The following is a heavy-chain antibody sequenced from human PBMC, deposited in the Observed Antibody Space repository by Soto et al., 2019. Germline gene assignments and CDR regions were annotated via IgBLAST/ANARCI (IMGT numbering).Heavy chain of an antibody. CDR3: ARTVRRSTYYDFWSGYDY. J-gene: IGHJ4*02. V-gene: IGHV1-3*01. D-gene: IGHD3-3*01. CDR1: GYNFTSYA. Sequence: QVQLVQSGAEVKKPGASVKVSCKASGYNFTSYAMHWVRQAPGQRLEWMGWINAGNGNTKYSQKFQGRVTITRDTSASTDYMELISLRSEDTAVYYGARTVRRSTYYDFWSGYDYWGQGTLVTVSS. CDR2: INAGNGNT.